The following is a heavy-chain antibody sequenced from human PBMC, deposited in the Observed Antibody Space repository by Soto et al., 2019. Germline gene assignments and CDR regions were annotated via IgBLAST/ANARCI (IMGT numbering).Heavy chain of an antibody. CDR2: IKSKTDGATT. CDR1: GLSFTNAW. V-gene: IGHV3-15*01. J-gene: IGHJ4*02. D-gene: IGHD6-19*01. Sequence: PGGSLRLSCAASGLSFTNAWSSWVRQAPGKGLEWVGRIKSKTDGATTDYAAPVKGRFTISRDDSKNTLYLQMSSLKTEDTAVYYYATYSNGWFFSAYWGQGTLVTVSS. CDR3: ATYSNGWFFSAY.